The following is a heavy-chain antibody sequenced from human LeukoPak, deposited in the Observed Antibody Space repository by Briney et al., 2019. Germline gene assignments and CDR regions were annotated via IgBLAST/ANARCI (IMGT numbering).Heavy chain of an antibody. Sequence: SETLSLTCAVYGGSYSAYYWNWIRQPPGKGLEWIGEINHSGSTKYNPSLKSRVTISVDTSKNQFSLKLSSVTAADTAVYYCARHVPYSSGWYRNWFDPWGQGTLVTVSS. CDR3: ARHVPYSSGWYRNWFDP. CDR2: INHSGST. J-gene: IGHJ5*02. CDR1: GGSYSAYY. D-gene: IGHD6-19*01. V-gene: IGHV4-34*01.